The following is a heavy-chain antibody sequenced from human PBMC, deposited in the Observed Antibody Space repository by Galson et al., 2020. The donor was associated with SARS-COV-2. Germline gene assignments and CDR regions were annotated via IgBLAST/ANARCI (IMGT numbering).Heavy chain of an antibody. Sequence: GGSLRLSCSASGFTLSHYNMNWVRQAPGKGLEWVSSISGSGTNIFYADSMKGRFTTSRDNAKNSFHLQMNSLRAEDTAVYYCARARRDTAMDPLDYWGQGTLVTVSS. CDR2: ISGSGTNI. CDR1: GFTLSHYN. D-gene: IGHD5-18*01. J-gene: IGHJ4*02. V-gene: IGHV3-21*01. CDR3: ARARRDTAMDPLDY.